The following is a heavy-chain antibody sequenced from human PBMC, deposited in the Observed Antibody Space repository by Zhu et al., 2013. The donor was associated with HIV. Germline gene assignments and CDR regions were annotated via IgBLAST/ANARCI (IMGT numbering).Heavy chain of an antibody. CDR1: GYPFISYY. CDR2: INPKTGGA. CDR3: ARSTAVVLSGLILGHYYYAMDV. V-gene: IGHV1-46*01. J-gene: IGHJ6*02. D-gene: IGHD3-9*01. Sequence: QVNLVQSGAEVKKPGTAVTLTCKTSGYPFISYYLHWMRQVPGQRLEWLGEINPKTGGATYPQNFHGRLRMTTDTTARSVYLNLTGLTSNDTGIYYCARSTAVVLSGLILGHYYYAMDVWGRGTPVIVS.